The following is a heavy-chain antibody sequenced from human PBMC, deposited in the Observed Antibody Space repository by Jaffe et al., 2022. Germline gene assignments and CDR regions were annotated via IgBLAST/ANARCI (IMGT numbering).Heavy chain of an antibody. V-gene: IGHV4-34*01. CDR2: INHSGST. CDR3: ARGLGRAAAGQNWFDP. D-gene: IGHD6-13*01. J-gene: IGHJ5*02. Sequence: QVQLQQWGAGLLKPSETLSLTCAVYGGSFSGYYWSWIRQPPGKGLEWIGEINHSGSTNYNPSLKSRVTISVDTSKNQFSLKLSSVTAADTAVYYCARGLGRAAAGQNWFDPWGQGTLVTVSS. CDR1: GGSFSGYY.